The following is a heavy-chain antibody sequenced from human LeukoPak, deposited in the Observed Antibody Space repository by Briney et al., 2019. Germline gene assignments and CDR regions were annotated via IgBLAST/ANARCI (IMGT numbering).Heavy chain of an antibody. CDR3: ARGLISGWADH. Sequence: SETLSLTCTVSGGSISSSSYYWGWIRQPPGRGLEWIGSIYYSGSTYYNPSLKSRVTISVDTSKNQFSLKLSSVTAADTAVYYCARGLISGWADHWGQGTLVTVSS. D-gene: IGHD6-19*01. CDR2: IYYSGST. CDR1: GGSISSSSYY. V-gene: IGHV4-39*07. J-gene: IGHJ4*02.